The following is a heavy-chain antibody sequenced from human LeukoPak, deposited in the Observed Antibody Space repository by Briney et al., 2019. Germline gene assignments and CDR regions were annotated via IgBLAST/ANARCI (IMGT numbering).Heavy chain of an antibody. CDR3: ARVECGFTRCCDYYYGMDV. CDR2: IWCDGSNE. D-gene: IGHD2-2*01. CDR1: GFTFSYYV. Sequence: GGSLRLSCAASGFTFSYYVMHWVRRAPGKGREWVAVIWCDGSNEYYADSVKGRFTISRDNSKNTLYLQMDSLRAEDTDVYYCARVECGFTRCCDYYYGMDVWGQGTTVTVSS. J-gene: IGHJ6*02. V-gene: IGHV3-33*01.